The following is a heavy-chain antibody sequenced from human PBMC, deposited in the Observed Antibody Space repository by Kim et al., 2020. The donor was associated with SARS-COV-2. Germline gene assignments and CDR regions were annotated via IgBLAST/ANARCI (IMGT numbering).Heavy chain of an antibody. CDR3: AREYYYGSGSYS. J-gene: IGHJ4*02. Sequence: SYAQKFQCRDTMTRDTSTSTVYMELSSLRSEDTAVYYCAREYYYGSGSYSWGQGTLVTVSS. V-gene: IGHV1-46*01. D-gene: IGHD3-10*01.